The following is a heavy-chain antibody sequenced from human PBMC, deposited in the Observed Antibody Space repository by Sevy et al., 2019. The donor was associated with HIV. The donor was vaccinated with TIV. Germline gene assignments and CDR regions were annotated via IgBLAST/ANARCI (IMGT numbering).Heavy chain of an antibody. Sequence: ASVKVSCKASGYTFTNYHITWVRQAPGQGLEWMGWITPNNGNTAYVQRLQGRVTMTTDTSTSTAYMELRNLKSDDTAVYYCARAPSGSQGPGQYFHHWGQGTLVNVSS. J-gene: IGHJ1*01. V-gene: IGHV1-18*01. CDR3: ARAPSGSQGPGQYFHH. D-gene: IGHD1-26*01. CDR1: GYTFTNYH. CDR2: ITPNNGNT.